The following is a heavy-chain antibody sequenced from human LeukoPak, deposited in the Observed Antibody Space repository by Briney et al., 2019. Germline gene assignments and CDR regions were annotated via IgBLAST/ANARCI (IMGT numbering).Heavy chain of an antibody. CDR2: INQDGNAK. Sequence: GGSLRLSCAASGFTFSTYWMTWVRQAPGVGLEWVATINQDGNAKYYVDSVKGRFAISRDNTKNSLSLQMSSLRDEDSGVYYCATHNYWRKDYWGQGTLVTVSS. CDR1: GFTFSTYW. J-gene: IGHJ4*02. CDR3: ATHNYWRKDY. D-gene: IGHD5-24*01. V-gene: IGHV3-7*01.